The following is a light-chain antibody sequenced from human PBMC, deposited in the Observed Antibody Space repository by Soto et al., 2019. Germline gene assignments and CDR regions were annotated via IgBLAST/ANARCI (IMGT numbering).Light chain of an antibody. CDR1: SGDVGGYNY. CDR2: EVS. J-gene: IGLJ2*01. Sequence: QSALTQPASVSGSPGQSITISCTGTSGDVGGYNYVSWYQQHPGKAPKLMIYEVSHRPSGVSNRFSGSKSGNTASLTISGLQAEDEADYFCSSYTGISTVLFGGGTKLTVL. V-gene: IGLV2-14*01. CDR3: SSYTGISTVL.